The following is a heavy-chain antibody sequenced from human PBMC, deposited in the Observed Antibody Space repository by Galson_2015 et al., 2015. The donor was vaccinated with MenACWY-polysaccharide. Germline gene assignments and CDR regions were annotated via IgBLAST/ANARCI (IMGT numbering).Heavy chain of an antibody. J-gene: IGHJ2*01. D-gene: IGHD4-17*01. Sequence: SLRLSCAASGFTFSTYWMHWVRQAPGKGLVWVSRINSDGSSTSYADSVKGRFTISRDNAKNTLYLQMNSLRAEDTAVYFCARGWTTVNWYFDLWGRGTLVTVPS. CDR1: GFTFSTYW. CDR2: INSDGSST. V-gene: IGHV3-74*01. CDR3: ARGWTTVNWYFDL.